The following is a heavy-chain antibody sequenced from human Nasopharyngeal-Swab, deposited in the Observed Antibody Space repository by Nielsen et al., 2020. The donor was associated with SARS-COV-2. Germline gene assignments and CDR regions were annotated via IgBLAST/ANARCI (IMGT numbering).Heavy chain of an antibody. D-gene: IGHD6-19*01. CDR1: GYNFTTYD. CDR3: ARDSVGWYGQGLFDY. CDR2: MNPNSGNT. V-gene: IGHV1-8*01. Sequence: ASVKVSCKASGYNFTTYDFNWVRQATGQGLEWMGWMNPNSGNTGYAQKFQGRVTMTRNTSIRTAYMELSSLRSEDTAVYYCARDSVGWYGQGLFDYWGQGTLVTVSS. J-gene: IGHJ4*02.